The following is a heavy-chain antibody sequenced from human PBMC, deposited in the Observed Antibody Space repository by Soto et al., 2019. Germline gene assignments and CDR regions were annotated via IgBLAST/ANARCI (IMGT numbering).Heavy chain of an antibody. CDR2: ISAYNGNT. CDR1: GYTFTSYG. Sequence: ASVKVSCKASGYTFTSYGISWVRQAPGQRLEWMGWISAYNGNTNYAQKLQGRVTMTTDTSTSTAYMELKSLRSDDTAVYYCVSSPPFLEWLPDAFYIWRQGTMVTVSS. V-gene: IGHV1-18*01. CDR3: VSSPPFLEWLPDAFYI. J-gene: IGHJ3*02. D-gene: IGHD3-3*01.